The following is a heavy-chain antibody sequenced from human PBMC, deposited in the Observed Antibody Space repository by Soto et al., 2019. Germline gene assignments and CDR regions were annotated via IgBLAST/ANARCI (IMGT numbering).Heavy chain of an antibody. J-gene: IGHJ6*02. D-gene: IGHD4-4*01. V-gene: IGHV6-1*01. CDR1: GDSVSSNSAA. Sequence: QVQLQQSGPGLVKPSQTLSLTCAISGDSVSSNSAAWNWIRQSPSRGLECLGRAYYRSQWYYDFAGSVSGRITVILDTSRNQSSLQLNAVTPEDTAVYYCTKQKDDSRTYNGMDVWGQGTTVTVSS. CDR2: AYYRSQWYY. CDR3: TKQKDDSRTYNGMDV.